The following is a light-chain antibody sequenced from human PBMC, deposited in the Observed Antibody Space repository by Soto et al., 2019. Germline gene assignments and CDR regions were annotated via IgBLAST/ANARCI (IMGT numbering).Light chain of an antibody. CDR1: QSISSW. CDR3: QQYNSLWT. V-gene: IGKV1-5*03. CDR2: KAS. Sequence: DIQMTQSPSTLSGSVGERVTITCRASQSISSWLAWYQQKPGKAPKLLIYKASSLESGVPSRFSGSGSGTEFTLTISSLQPDDFATYYCQQYNSLWTFGQGTKVEIK. J-gene: IGKJ1*01.